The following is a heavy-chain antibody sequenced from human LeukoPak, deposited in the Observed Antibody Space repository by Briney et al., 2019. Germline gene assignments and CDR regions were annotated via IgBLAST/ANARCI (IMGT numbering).Heavy chain of an antibody. CDR2: IGGSGDSI. Sequence: GGSLRLSCAASGFTFSNYAMNWVRQAPGKGLEWVSKIGGSGDSIYYADSVKGRSTISRDNSKNTLYLQMNSLRVEDTAIYYCAKDQGSHRESDYWGQGTLVTVSS. CDR3: AKDQGSHRESDY. CDR1: GFTFSNYA. V-gene: IGHV3-23*01. J-gene: IGHJ4*02. D-gene: IGHD3-16*02.